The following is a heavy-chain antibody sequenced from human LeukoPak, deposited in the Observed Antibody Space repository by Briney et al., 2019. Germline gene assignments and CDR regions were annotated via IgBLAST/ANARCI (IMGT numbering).Heavy chain of an antibody. D-gene: IGHD1-26*01. CDR2: INHSGST. V-gene: IGHV4-34*01. CDR3: ARGLIVGATYDAFDI. Sequence: SETLSLTCAVYGGSFSGYYWSWIRQPPGKGLEWIGEINHSGSTNYSPSLKSRVTISVDTSKNQFSLKLSSVTAADTAVYYCARGLIVGATYDAFDIWGQGTMVTVSS. J-gene: IGHJ3*02. CDR1: GGSFSGYY.